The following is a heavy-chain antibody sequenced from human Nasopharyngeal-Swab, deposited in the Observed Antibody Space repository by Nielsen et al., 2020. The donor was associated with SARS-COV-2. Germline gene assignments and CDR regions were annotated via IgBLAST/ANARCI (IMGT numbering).Heavy chain of an antibody. CDR3: ARGKGWYCRGESCPNWFDP. D-gene: IGHD2-15*01. CDR2: IYYSGST. V-gene: IGHV4-31*03. J-gene: IGHJ5*02. CDR1: GGSISSGGYY. Sequence: SETLSLTCTVSGGSISSGGYYWSWIRQHPGKGLEWIGYIYYSGSTYYNPSLKSRVTMSVDTSKNQFSLKLSSVTAADTAVYLCARGKGWYCRGESCPNWFDPWGQGTLVTVSS.